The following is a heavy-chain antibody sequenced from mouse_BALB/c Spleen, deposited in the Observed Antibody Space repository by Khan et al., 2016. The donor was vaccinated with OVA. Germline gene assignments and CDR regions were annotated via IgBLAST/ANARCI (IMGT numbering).Heavy chain of an antibody. CDR2: INPNNGDT. Sequence: VQLQQSGPELVKPGASVKMSCKASGYTFTDYYMKWMKQSHGKSLEWIGDINPNNGDTFYNQKFKDKATLTVDKSSSTAYMHLNSLTSEDSAVYYCAGGLFDVWGAGTPVTVSS. CDR3: AGGLFDV. CDR1: GYTFTDYY. V-gene: IGHV1-26*01. J-gene: IGHJ1*01.